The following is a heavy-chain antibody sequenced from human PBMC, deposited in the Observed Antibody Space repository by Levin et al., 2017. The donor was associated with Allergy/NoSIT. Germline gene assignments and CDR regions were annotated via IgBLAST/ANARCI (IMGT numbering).Heavy chain of an antibody. V-gene: IGHV3-15*01. CDR1: GFTFTYAW. Sequence: GGSLRLSCTASGFTFTYAWMNWVRQAPGKGLEWVGRIKSEIDGGTTDYAAPVRGRFTISRDDSKTTLYLQMDGLKTEDTAVYYCTTSLIVLRFLERRDAFEIWGQGTMVTVSA. CDR2: IKSEIDGGTT. CDR3: TTSLIVLRFLERRDAFEI. D-gene: IGHD3-3*01. J-gene: IGHJ3*02.